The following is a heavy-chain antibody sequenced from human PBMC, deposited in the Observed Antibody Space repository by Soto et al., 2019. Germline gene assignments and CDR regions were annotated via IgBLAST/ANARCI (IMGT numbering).Heavy chain of an antibody. CDR1: GFIFSSYA. CDR2: ISGGGGDT. D-gene: IGHD1-26*01. CDR3: ANGLKNSVWFTFAY. J-gene: IGHJ4*02. Sequence: EVRLLESVGGSAQPWGSLRLSCAASGFIFSSYAMNWVRQAPGKGLEWVSSISGGGGDTDYPDSVKGRFTISRDSTMSSLYLEMNSPRAVGTAVYYCANGLKNSVWFTFAYLGQGTLVTVSS. V-gene: IGHV3-23*01.